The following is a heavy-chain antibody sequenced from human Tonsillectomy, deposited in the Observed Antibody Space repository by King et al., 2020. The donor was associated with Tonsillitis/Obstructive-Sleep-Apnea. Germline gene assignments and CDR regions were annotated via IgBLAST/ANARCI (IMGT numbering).Heavy chain of an antibody. J-gene: IGHJ4*02. V-gene: IGHV3-23*04. CDR2: ITGCGGST. Sequence: EVQLVESGGGLVQPGGSLRLSCAASGFTFSNYGMTWVRQAPGKGLEWVSIITGCGGSTYYADSVKGRFTISRDNSKNTLYLQVNSLSAEDTAVYYCAKGGGLYCSGISCYSIDYWGQGTLVTVSS. D-gene: IGHD2-15*01. CDR1: GFTFSNYG. CDR3: AKGGGLYCSGISCYSIDY.